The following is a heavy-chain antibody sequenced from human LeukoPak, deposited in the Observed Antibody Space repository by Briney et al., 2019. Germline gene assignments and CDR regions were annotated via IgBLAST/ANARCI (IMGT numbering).Heavy chain of an antibody. CDR3: ARDVSRVGDEDAFDN. CDR2: ISSSSSYI. Sequence: GGSLRLSCAASGFTFSSYSINWVRQAPGKGLEWVSSISSSSSYIYYADSVKGRFTISRDNSKNSLYLQMNSLRAEDTAVYYCARDVSRVGDEDAFDNWGEGTPVTVSP. J-gene: IGHJ3*02. V-gene: IGHV3-21*01. D-gene: IGHD5-24*01. CDR1: GFTFSSYS.